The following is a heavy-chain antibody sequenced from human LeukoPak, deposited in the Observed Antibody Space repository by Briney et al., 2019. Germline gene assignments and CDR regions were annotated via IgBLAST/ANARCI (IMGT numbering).Heavy chain of an antibody. J-gene: IGHJ5*02. CDR3: ARDRLWFGEFGGPGTTYNWFDP. V-gene: IGHV1-2*02. CDR2: INPNSGGT. Sequence: ASVKVSCKASGYTFTGYYMYWVRQAPGQGLEWMGWINPNSGGTNYAQKFQGRVAMTRDTSISTAYTELSRLRSDDTAVYYCARDRLWFGEFGGPGTTYNWFDPWGQGTLVTVSS. D-gene: IGHD3-10*01. CDR1: GYTFTGYY.